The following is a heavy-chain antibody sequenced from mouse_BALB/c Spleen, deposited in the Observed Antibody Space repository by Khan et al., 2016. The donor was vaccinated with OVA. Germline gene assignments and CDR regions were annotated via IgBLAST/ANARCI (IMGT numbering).Heavy chain of an antibody. Sequence: EVELVESGGDLVKPGGSLKLSCAASGFTFSTYGMSWVRQTPDKRLEWVATVSTGGGYTYYTDSVKGRFTISRYNAKNTLYLQMSGLNAEDTAIFYCTRLAYYYDSEGFAYWGQGTLVTVSA. D-gene: IGHD1-1*01. V-gene: IGHV5-6*01. J-gene: IGHJ3*01. CDR2: VSTGGGYT. CDR1: GFTFSTYG. CDR3: TRLAYYYDSEGFAY.